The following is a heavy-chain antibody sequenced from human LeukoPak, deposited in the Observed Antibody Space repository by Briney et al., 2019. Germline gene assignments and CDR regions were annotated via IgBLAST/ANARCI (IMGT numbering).Heavy chain of an antibody. Sequence: PGGSLRLSCAASGFTFSDYYMSWIRQAPGKGLEWVSYISSSSSYIDYADSVKGRFTISRDNAKNSLYLQMNSLRAEDTAVYYCARARNVLLWFGEFSWGQGTLVTVSS. CDR2: ISSSSSYI. CDR1: GFTFSDYY. V-gene: IGHV3-11*06. D-gene: IGHD3-10*01. J-gene: IGHJ5*02. CDR3: ARARNVLLWFGEFS.